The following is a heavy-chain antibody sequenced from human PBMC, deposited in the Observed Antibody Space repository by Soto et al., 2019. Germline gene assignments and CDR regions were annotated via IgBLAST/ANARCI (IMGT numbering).Heavy chain of an antibody. D-gene: IGHD3-9*01. CDR3: AKDKYDIVSGYPYYFDY. Sequence: EAQLLESGGDLVQPGGSLRLSCAASGFTFSSYAMSWVCQAPGKGLEWVSGISGSGGTTYYADSVKGRFTISRDNSKNTLSLQMNSLRAEDTAVYYCAKDKYDIVSGYPYYFDYWGQGTLVTVSS. J-gene: IGHJ4*02. V-gene: IGHV3-23*01. CDR2: ISGSGGTT. CDR1: GFTFSSYA.